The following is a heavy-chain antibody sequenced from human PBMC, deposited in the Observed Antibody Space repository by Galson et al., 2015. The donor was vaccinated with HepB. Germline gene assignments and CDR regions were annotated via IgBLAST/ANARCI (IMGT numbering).Heavy chain of an antibody. D-gene: IGHD3-16*02. CDR2: ISSNSIHT. CDR3: ARGAYDYVWGSYRYGPFDH. V-gene: IGHV3-11*03. Sequence: SLRLSCAASGFTFSDYYMSWIRQAPGKGLECVSYISSNSIHTNYADSLKGRITVSRDNAKNSLYLQMNSLRAEDTAVYYCARGAYDYVWGSYRYGPFDHWGQGTLVTVSS. CDR1: GFTFSDYY. J-gene: IGHJ4*02.